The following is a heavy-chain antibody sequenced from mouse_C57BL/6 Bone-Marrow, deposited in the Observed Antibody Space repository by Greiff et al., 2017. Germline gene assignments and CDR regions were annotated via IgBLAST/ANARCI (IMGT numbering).Heavy chain of an antibody. CDR1: GYTFTSYT. J-gene: IGHJ2*01. CDR2: INPSSGYT. CDR3: ARGDYVDY. V-gene: IGHV1-4*01. Sequence: QVQLKQSGAELARPGASVKMSCKASGYTFTSYTMHWVKQRPGQGLEWIGYINPSSGYTKFNQRFKDKATLTADKSSSTAYMQLSSLTSEDSAVYDWARGDYVDYWGQGTTLTVSS.